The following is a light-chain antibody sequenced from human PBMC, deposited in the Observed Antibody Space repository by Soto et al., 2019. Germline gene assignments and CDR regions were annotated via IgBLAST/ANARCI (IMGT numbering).Light chain of an antibody. Sequence: EVVLTQSPATLPLSPGERAALSCRTSQNISSSFFAWYQQKVGQAPRLLIYATSNRATGVPDRFSGSGSVSDFSLTISRLEPEDFAVYFCQQYASSPLTFGGGTNIEVK. J-gene: IGKJ4*01. V-gene: IGKV3-20*01. CDR3: QQYASSPLT. CDR2: ATS. CDR1: QNISSSF.